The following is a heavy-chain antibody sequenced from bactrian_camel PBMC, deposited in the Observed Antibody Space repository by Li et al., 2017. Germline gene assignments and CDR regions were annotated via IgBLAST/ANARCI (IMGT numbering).Heavy chain of an antibody. CDR2: IWNDGTP. CDR3: AAARDGREWEASDTYYDTAKWTY. J-gene: IGHJ4*01. D-gene: IGHD2*01. CDR1: GNTYGSCS. V-gene: IGHV3S60*01. Sequence: VQLVESGGGLVQAGGSLRLSCVVSGNTYGSCSMGWFRQAPGKEREGIPCIWNDGTPYYADSVKGRFTISRDSAKNTVYLELNSLQAEDTAMYYCAAARDGREWEASDTYYDTAKWTYWGQGTQVTV.